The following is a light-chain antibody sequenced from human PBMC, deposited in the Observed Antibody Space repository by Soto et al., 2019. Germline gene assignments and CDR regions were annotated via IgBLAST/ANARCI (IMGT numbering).Light chain of an antibody. Sequence: QSALTQPASVSGSPGQSITISCTGTSSDVGGYNYVSWYQQHPGKAPKLMIYEVSNRPSGVSNRFSGSKSGNTASLTISGPQAEDEADYYCCSYAGSSTFFGTGTKVTVL. CDR2: EVS. V-gene: IGLV2-23*02. J-gene: IGLJ1*01. CDR1: SSDVGGYNY. CDR3: CSYAGSSTF.